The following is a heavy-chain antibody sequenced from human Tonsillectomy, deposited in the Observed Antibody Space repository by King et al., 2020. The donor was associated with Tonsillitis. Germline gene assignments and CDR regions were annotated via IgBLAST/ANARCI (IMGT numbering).Heavy chain of an antibody. V-gene: IGHV4-61*02. Sequence: VQLQESGPGLVKPSQTLSLTCTVSGGSISSGSNYWSWIRQPAGKGLEWIGRIYTSGSTKYNPSLKSRVTMSVDTSKNQVSLNLSSVTAADTAVYYCAKEPVGGAIFGVATPVRYFDSWGQGTLVTVSS. CDR3: AKEPVGGAIFGVATPVRYFDS. D-gene: IGHD3-3*01. J-gene: IGHJ4*02. CDR2: IYTSGST. CDR1: GGSISSGSNY.